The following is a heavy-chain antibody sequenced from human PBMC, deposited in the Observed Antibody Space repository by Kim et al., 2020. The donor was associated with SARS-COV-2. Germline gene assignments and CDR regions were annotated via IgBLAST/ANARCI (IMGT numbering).Heavy chain of an antibody. CDR2: IGTAGDT. Sequence: GGSLRLSCAASGFTFSSYDMHWVRQATGKGLEWVSAIGTAGDTYYPGSVKGRFTISRENAKNSLYLQMNSLRAGDTAVYYCARDRSSGWYNLYFDLWGRGTLVTVSS. J-gene: IGHJ2*01. V-gene: IGHV3-13*01. D-gene: IGHD6-19*01. CDR3: ARDRSSGWYNLYFDL. CDR1: GFTFSSYD.